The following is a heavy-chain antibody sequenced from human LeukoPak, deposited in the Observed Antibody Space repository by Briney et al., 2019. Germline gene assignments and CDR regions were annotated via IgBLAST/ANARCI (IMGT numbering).Heavy chain of an antibody. D-gene: IGHD3-10*02. J-gene: IGHJ6*04. Sequence: TGGSLRLSCAASGFTFSSYAMHWVRQAPGKGLEWVSYISSSGSTIYYADSVKGRFTISRDNAKNSLYLQMNSLRAEDTAVYYCAELGITMIGGVWGKGTTATISS. CDR3: AELGITMIGGV. CDR2: ISSSGSTI. CDR1: GFTFSSYA. V-gene: IGHV3-48*03.